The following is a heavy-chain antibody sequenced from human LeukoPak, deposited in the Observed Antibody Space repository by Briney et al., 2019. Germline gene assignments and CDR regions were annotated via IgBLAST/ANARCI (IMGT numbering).Heavy chain of an antibody. J-gene: IGHJ4*02. D-gene: IGHD3-22*01. CDR3: SSYKNYYDSSGYYFDY. V-gene: IGHV1-46*01. CDR1: GYTFTSYY. Sequence: ASVKVSCKASGYTFTSYYMHWVRQAPGQGLEWMGIINPSGGSTSYAQKFQGRVTMTRDTSTSTVYMELSSLRSEDTAVYYCSSYKNYYDSSGYYFDYWGQGTLVTVSS. CDR2: INPSGGST.